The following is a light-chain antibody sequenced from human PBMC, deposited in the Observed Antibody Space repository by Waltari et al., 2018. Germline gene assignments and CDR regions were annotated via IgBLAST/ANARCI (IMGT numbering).Light chain of an antibody. J-gene: IGKJ2*01. CDR3: MQGLQTPYT. Sequence: DIEMTQSPLSLPVTPGEPASISCRASQCLLYGYGFNYVDWYLQKPGLSPQLLHLLGSNRACEVSDRFSGNGSCTDFTLKISRVEAGDVGLYYCMQGLQTPYTFGRGTKLEIK. CDR1: QCLLYGYGFNY. V-gene: IGKV2-28*01. CDR2: LGS.